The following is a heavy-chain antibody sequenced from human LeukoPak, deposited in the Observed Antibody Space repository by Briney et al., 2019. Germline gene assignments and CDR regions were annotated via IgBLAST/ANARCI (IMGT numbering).Heavy chain of an antibody. V-gene: IGHV4-38-2*01. CDR2: IYHSGSS. J-gene: IGHJ4*02. Sequence: SETLSLTCAVSGYSISSGYYWGWNRQPPGKGLEWIGNIYHSGSSYYNPSLQSRVTISVDTSTNQFSLKLSSVTAADTAVYYCARYSGSYLLYWGQGTLVTVSS. D-gene: IGHD1-26*01. CDR3: ARYSGSYLLY. CDR1: GYSISSGYY.